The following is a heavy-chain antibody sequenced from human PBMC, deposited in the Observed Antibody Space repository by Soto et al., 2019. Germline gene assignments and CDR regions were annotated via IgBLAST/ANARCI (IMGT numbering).Heavy chain of an antibody. J-gene: IGHJ4*02. CDR2: INHSGRT. D-gene: IGHD3-22*01. CDR1: GGSFSGYY. CDR3: ARGITMKLAVQGDAPDNYSFDS. Sequence: SETLSLTCAVYGGSFSGYYWSWIRQPPGKGLEWIGEINHSGRTNENPSLKSRVTISVDTSKNQFSLKLRSVTAADTAVYYCARGITMKLAVQGDAPDNYSFDSWGQGSLVTVS. V-gene: IGHV4-34*01.